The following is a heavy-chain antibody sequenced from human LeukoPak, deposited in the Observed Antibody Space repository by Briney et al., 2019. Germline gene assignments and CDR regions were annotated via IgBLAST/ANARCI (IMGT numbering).Heavy chain of an antibody. D-gene: IGHD3-10*01. CDR1: GFTFSSYW. CDR2: INSDGGST. Sequence: GGSLRLSCAASGFTFSSYWMHWVRQAPGKGLVWVSRINSDGGSTSYADSEKGRFTISRDNAKNTLYLQTNSLRAEDTAVYYCARGPYYPEYWGQGTLVTVSS. V-gene: IGHV3-74*01. J-gene: IGHJ4*02. CDR3: ARGPYYPEY.